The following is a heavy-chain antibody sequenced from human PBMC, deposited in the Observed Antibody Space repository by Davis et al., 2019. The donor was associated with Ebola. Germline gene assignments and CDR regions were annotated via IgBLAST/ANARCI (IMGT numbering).Heavy chain of an antibody. CDR2: MNPNNGNT. CDR3: ARDHGMTGTGAFDP. Sequence: ASVKVSCKTSGYTFRNYDINWVRQATGQGLEWMGWMNPNNGNTGYAQKFQGRVTMTSNTAISTAYMELSGLTSEDTAVYYCARDHGMTGTGAFDPWGQGTLVTVST. CDR1: GYTFRNYD. V-gene: IGHV1-8*01. D-gene: IGHD1-7*01. J-gene: IGHJ5*02.